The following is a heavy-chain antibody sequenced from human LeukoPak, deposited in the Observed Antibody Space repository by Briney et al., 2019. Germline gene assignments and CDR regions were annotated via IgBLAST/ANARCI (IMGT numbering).Heavy chain of an antibody. CDR3: AREVVGYGYGYDNWFDP. D-gene: IGHD5-18*01. CDR1: GFSFSGPV. J-gene: IGHJ5*02. Sequence: GRSLRLSCAASGFSFSGPVIHWVRQASGKMSLTSYDGSTEDYADSVKGRFTISRDNAKNSLYLQMNSLRAEDTAVYYCAREVVGYGYGYDNWFDPWGQGTLVTVSS. V-gene: IGHV3-30*07. CDR2: TSYDGSTE.